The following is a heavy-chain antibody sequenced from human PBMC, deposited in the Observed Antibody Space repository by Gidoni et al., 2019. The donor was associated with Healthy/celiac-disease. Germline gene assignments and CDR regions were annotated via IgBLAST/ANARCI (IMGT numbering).Heavy chain of an antibody. D-gene: IGHD5-12*01. CDR3: AKSPPSGGMATLYFDY. CDR1: GFTFSSYA. J-gene: IGHJ4*02. Sequence: EVQLLESGGGLVQPGGSLRLSCAASGFTFSSYAMSWVRQAPGKGLEWVSAMSGSGGSTYYADSVKGRFTISRDNSKNTLYLQMNSLRAEDTAVYYCAKSPPSGGMATLYFDYWGQGTLVTVSS. CDR2: MSGSGGST. V-gene: IGHV3-23*01.